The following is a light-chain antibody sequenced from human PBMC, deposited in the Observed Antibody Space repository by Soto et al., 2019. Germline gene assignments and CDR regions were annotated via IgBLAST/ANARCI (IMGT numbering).Light chain of an antibody. CDR3: QQYNSYTT. CDR2: DAS. J-gene: IGKJ2*01. CDR1: QSISTW. V-gene: IGKV1-5*01. Sequence: DIQMTQSPSTLSASVGDRVTITCRASQSISTWLAWYQQKPGKAPKLLIYDASSLQSGVPSRFSGHGSGTDFTLTISSLQPDDFATHYCQQYNSYTTFGQGTKLAIK.